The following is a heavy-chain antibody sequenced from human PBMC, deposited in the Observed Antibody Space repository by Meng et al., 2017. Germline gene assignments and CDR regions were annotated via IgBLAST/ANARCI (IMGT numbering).Heavy chain of an antibody. Sequence: QAQIQQWGTRLLKPSETLSLTCSFYGGLFSGYYWSWIRQPPGKGLEWIGEINHSGSTNYNPSLKSRVTISVDTSKNQFSLKLSSVTAADTAVYYCARRGIAARPFYYWGQGTLVTVSS. CDR2: INHSGST. V-gene: IGHV4-34*01. CDR1: GGLFSGYY. CDR3: ARRGIAARPFYY. D-gene: IGHD6-6*01. J-gene: IGHJ4*02.